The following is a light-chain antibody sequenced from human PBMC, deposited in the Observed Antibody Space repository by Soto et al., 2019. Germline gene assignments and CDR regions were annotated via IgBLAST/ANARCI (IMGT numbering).Light chain of an antibody. CDR1: QSVRSTY. J-gene: IGKJ5*01. CDR3: QQYGNSPRT. Sequence: EIVLTQSPCTLSLSPGERATLSCRASQSVRSTYLAWYQQKPGQAPRLLIYGASSRATGIPDRFSGSGSGTDFTLTISRLEPEDFAVYFCQQYGNSPRTFGQGTRLEI. CDR2: GAS. V-gene: IGKV3-20*01.